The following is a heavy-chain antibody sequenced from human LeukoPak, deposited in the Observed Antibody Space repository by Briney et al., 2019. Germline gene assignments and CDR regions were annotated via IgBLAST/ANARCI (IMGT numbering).Heavy chain of an antibody. V-gene: IGHV3-7*01. D-gene: IGHD6-19*01. J-gene: IGHJ4*02. CDR1: GFTFSRSW. CDR3: ARISTAVAGADY. CDR2: IKQDESET. Sequence: PGGSLRLSCGACGFTFSRSWMSWVRQAPGKGLEWVASIKQDESETYYVDSVKGRFTVSRDNTKNSLYLQMDSLRAEDAAVYYCARISTAVAGADYWGQGTLVTVSS.